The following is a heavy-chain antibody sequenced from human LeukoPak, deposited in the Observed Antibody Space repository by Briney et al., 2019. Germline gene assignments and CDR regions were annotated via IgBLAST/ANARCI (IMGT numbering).Heavy chain of an antibody. CDR2: IIPILGIA. V-gene: IGHV1-69*02. J-gene: IGHJ4*02. Sequence: SVKVSCKXSGGTFSSYTISWVRQSPGQGLEWMGRIIPILGIANYAQRFQGRVTITADKSTSTAYMELSSLRSEDTAVYYCAGQRDYFDYWGQGTLVTVSS. CDR1: GGTFSSYT. CDR3: AGQRDYFDY.